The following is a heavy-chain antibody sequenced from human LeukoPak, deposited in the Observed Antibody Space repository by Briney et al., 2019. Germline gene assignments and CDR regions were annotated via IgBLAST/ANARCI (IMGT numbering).Heavy chain of an antibody. CDR3: ARGNYDTLTGYYDEFDF. CDR2: NNPNSGDT. D-gene: IGHD3-9*01. CDR1: GYTFTGYY. Sequence: ASVTVSFKASGYTFTGYYMHWVRQAPGQGLEWMGWNNPNSGDTNYAQKFQGRVTMTRDTSISTAYMELSRLSSDDTAVYYCARGNYDTLTGYYDEFDFWGQGTLVTVSS. V-gene: IGHV1-2*02. J-gene: IGHJ4*02.